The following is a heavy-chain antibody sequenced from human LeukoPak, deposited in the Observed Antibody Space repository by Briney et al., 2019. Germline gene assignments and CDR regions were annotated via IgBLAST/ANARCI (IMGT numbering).Heavy chain of an antibody. V-gene: IGHV3-21*01. D-gene: IGHD6-13*01. Sequence: GGSLRLSCAASGFTFSSYSMNWVRQAPGKGLEWVSSISSSSSYIYYADSVKGRFTISRDNAKNSLYLQMNSLRAEDTAVYYCARGAGTHDAFDIWGQGTMVTVSS. CDR3: ARGAGTHDAFDI. CDR1: GFTFSSYS. J-gene: IGHJ3*02. CDR2: ISSSSSYI.